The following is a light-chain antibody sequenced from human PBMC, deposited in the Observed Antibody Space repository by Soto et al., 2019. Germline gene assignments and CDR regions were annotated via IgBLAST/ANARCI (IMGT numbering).Light chain of an antibody. Sequence: ALTQPASVSGSPGQSITISCTGTSSDVGGYNYVSWYQQHAGKAPKLMICDVSNRPSGISNRFSGSKSGNTASLTISGLQAEDEADYYCSSYTSSSTWVFGGGTKLTVL. CDR2: DVS. CDR1: SSDVGGYNY. V-gene: IGLV2-14*01. CDR3: SSYTSSSTWV. J-gene: IGLJ3*02.